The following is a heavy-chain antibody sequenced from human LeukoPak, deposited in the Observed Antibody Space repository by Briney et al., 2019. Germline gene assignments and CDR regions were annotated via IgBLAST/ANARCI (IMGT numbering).Heavy chain of an antibody. D-gene: IGHD3-22*01. V-gene: IGHV3-11*04. CDR2: ISSSGSTI. J-gene: IGHJ4*02. CDR3: ARSEGDYYDSSGYYYPRYYFDY. CDR1: GFTFSDYY. Sequence: GSLRLSCAASGFTFSDYYMSWIRQAPGKGLEWVSYISSSGSTIYYADSVKGRFTISRDNAKNSLYLRMNSLRAEDTAVYYCARSEGDYYDSSGYYYPRYYFDYWGQGTLVTVSS.